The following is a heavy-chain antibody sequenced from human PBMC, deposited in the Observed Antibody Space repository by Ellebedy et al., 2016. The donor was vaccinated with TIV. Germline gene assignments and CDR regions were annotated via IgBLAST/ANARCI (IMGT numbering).Heavy chain of an antibody. D-gene: IGHD6-13*01. CDR2: IKQDGSEK. CDR3: ARLGVIAAAGASDY. J-gene: IGHJ4*02. V-gene: IGHV3-7*05. CDR1: GFTFSSYW. Sequence: PGGSLRLSCAASGFTFSSYWMSWVRQAPGKGLEWVANIKQDGSEKYYVDSVKGRVTISRDNAKNSLYLQMNSLRAEDTAVYYCARLGVIAAAGASDYWGQGTLVIVSS.